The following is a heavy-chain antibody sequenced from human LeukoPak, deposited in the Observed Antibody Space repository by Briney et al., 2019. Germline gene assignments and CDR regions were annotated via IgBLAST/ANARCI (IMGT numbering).Heavy chain of an antibody. CDR1: GYTFTGYY. CDR2: INPKSGGT. J-gene: IGHJ4*02. D-gene: IGHD6-19*01. Sequence: ASVKVSCKASGYTFTGYYIHWVRQAPGQGLEWMGRINPKSGGTNYAQKFQGRVTMTRDTSISTAYVELSRLISDDTAVYYCAKEYSSGWSRFDYWGQGTLVTVSS. V-gene: IGHV1-2*06. CDR3: AKEYSSGWSRFDY.